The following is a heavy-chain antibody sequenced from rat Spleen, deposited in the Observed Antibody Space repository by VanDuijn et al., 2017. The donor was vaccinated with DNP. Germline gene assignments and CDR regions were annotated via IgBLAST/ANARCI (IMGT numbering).Heavy chain of an antibody. V-gene: IGHV5-20*01. CDR1: GLTFSDYY. CDR2: VSYDGFST. D-gene: IGHD1-6*01. CDR3: ARQGGFDYFDY. Sequence: EVHLVVSGGGLVQPGRSLKLSCAVSGLTFSDYYMAWVRQAPTKGLEWVASVSYDGFSTYYRDSVKGRFTISRDNAKSTLYLQMDSLRSEDTATYYCARQGGFDYFDYWGQGVMVTVSS. J-gene: IGHJ2*01.